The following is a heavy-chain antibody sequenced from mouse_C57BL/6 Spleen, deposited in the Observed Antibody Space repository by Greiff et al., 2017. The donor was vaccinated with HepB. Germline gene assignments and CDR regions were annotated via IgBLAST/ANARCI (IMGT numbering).Heavy chain of an antibody. CDR1: GYTFTDYN. V-gene: IGHV1-18*01. J-gene: IGHJ4*01. D-gene: IGHD1-1*01. CDR2: INPNNGGT. Sequence: VQLKQSGPELVKPGASVKIPCKASGYTFTDYNMDWVKQSHGKSLEWIGDINPNNGGTIYNQKFKGKATLTVDKSSSTAYMELRSLTSEDTAVYYCARRGYGPYYAMDYWGQGTSVTVSS. CDR3: ARRGYGPYYAMDY.